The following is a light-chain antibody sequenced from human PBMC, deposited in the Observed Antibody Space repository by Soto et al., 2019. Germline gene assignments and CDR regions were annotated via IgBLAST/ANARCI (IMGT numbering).Light chain of an antibody. Sequence: QSVLTQPRSVSGSPGQSVTISCTGTSSDVGGYNYVSWYQQHPGKAPKLMIYDVSKRPSGVPDLFSGSKSGNTASLTISGLQAEDEADYYCCSYAGSDTYVFGTGTKLTVL. CDR2: DVS. V-gene: IGLV2-11*01. CDR1: SSDVGGYNY. CDR3: CSYAGSDTYV. J-gene: IGLJ1*01.